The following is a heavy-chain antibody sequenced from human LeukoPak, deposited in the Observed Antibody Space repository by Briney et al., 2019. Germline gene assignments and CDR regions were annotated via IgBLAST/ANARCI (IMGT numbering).Heavy chain of an antibody. Sequence: GGSLRLSCEASGFTFSTYNMNWVRQAPGKRLEWVSSITSSSSYAFYADSVKGRFTISRDNAKSSLYLQMNNLRAEDTAVYYCARDGGQGADYWGQGTLVSVSS. J-gene: IGHJ4*02. CDR2: ITSSSSYA. CDR3: ARDGGQGADY. V-gene: IGHV3-21*01. CDR1: GFTFSTYN. D-gene: IGHD3-16*01.